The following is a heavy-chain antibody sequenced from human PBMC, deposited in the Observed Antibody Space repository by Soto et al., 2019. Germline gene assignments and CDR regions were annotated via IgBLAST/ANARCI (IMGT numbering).Heavy chain of an antibody. Sequence: QPGGSLRLSCAACGFTFSDYVMHWVRQAPGKGLEWVAVIWYRGRDIFYADSVKGRFTISRDNSKNTLYLQLNSLRAEDTAVYYCARDQGGQSGNFIFDNWGQGTLVTVSS. J-gene: IGHJ4*02. V-gene: IGHV3-33*01. CDR2: IWYRGRDI. D-gene: IGHD1-26*01. CDR1: GFTFSDYV. CDR3: ARDQGGQSGNFIFDN.